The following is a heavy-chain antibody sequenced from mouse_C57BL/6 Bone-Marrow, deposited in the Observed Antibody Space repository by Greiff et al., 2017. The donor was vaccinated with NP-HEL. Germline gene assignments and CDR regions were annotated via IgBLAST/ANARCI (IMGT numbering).Heavy chain of an antibody. CDR2: FDPSDSYT. CDR1: GYTFTSYC. J-gene: IGHJ4*01. CDR3: ASMDY. V-gene: IGHV1-50*01. Sequence: QVQLQQPGAELVKPGASVKLSCKASGYTFTSYCMQWVKQRHGQGLEWIGEFDPSDSYTNYNQKFKGKATLTVETSSRTAYMQLSSLTSEDSAVYYCASMDYWGQGTSVTAAS.